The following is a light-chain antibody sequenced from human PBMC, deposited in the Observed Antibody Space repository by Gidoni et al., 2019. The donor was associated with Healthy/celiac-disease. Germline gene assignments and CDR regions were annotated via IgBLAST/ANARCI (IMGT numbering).Light chain of an antibody. CDR1: PSISSY. Sequence: SSLSAFVGDRVTITCRASPSISSYLNWYQQKPGKAPKLLIYAASSLQSGVPSRFSGSGFGTDFTLTISSLQPEDFATYYCQQSYSTPLTFGGGTKVEIK. J-gene: IGKJ4*01. CDR2: AAS. V-gene: IGKV1-39*01. CDR3: QQSYSTPLT.